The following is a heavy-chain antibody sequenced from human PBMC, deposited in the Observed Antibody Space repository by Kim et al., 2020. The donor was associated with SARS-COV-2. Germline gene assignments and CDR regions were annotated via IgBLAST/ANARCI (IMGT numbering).Heavy chain of an antibody. V-gene: IGHV3-23*01. CDR3: AKDLDYYGSGSYGPFDY. J-gene: IGHJ4*02. D-gene: IGHD3-10*01. Sequence: VEGRFTTPRDNSKNTLYLQMSSLRAEDTAVYCCAKDLDYYGSGSYGPFDYWGQGTLVTVSS.